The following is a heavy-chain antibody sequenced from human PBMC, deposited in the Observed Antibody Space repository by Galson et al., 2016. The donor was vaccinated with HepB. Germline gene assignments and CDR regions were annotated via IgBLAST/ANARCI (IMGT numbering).Heavy chain of an antibody. V-gene: IGHV3-23*01. J-gene: IGHJ4*02. CDR2: IISSGGGS. CDR3: ARRSCTAVACYSASYRCFDS. CDR1: GFTFSRYA. Sequence: SLRLSCAASGFTFSRYAINWVRQAPGRGLEWISCIISSGGGSYYADSVKGRFTVSRDNSKNTVYLQMNSLRAEDTAVYYCARRSCTAVACYSASYRCFDSWGQGTLVTVSS. D-gene: IGHD2-15*01.